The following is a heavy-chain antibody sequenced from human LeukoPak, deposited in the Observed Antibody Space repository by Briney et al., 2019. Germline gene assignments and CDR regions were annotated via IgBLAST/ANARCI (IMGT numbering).Heavy chain of an antibody. D-gene: IGHD3-3*01. CDR3: AKLMEWPPSPDY. CDR1: GFTFSSYA. Sequence: HSGGSLRLSCAASGFTFSSYAMSWVRQAPGKGLEWVSAISGSGGSTYYADSVKGRFTISRDNSKNTLYLQMNSLRAEDTAVYYCAKLMEWPPSPDYWGQGTLVTVSS. V-gene: IGHV3-23*01. J-gene: IGHJ4*02. CDR2: ISGSGGST.